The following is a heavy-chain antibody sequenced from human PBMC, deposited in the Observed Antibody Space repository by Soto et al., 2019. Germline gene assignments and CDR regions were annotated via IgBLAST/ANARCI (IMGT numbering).Heavy chain of an antibody. J-gene: IGHJ5*02. V-gene: IGHV1-18*01. CDR3: ARKREYYYGSGSSPRFDP. CDR2: ISAYNGNT. CDR1: GYTFTSYG. Sequence: GAAVKVSCKASGYTFTSYGISWVRQAPGQGLEWMGWISAYNGNTNYAQKLQGRVTMTTDTSTSTAYMELRSLRSDDTAVYYCARKREYYYGSGSSPRFDPWGQGTLVTVSS. D-gene: IGHD3-10*01.